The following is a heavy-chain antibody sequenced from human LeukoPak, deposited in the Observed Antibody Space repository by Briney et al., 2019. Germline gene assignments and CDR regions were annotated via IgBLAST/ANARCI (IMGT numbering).Heavy chain of an antibody. V-gene: IGHV3-23*01. D-gene: IGHD2-15*01. CDR1: GFTFSSYA. J-gene: IGHJ4*02. CDR2: ISGGGGST. CDR3: ASLHLGYCSGGSCYPYDY. Sequence: PGGSLRLSCAASGFTFSSYAMSWVRQAPGKGLEWVSAISGGGGSTYYADSVKGRFTISRDNSKNTLYLQMNSLRAEDTAVYYCASLHLGYCSGGSCYPYDYWGQGTLVTVSS.